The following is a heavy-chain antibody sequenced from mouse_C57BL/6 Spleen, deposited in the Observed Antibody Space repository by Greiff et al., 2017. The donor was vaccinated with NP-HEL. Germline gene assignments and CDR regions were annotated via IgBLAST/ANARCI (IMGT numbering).Heavy chain of an antibody. V-gene: IGHV1-66*01. J-gene: IGHJ4*01. CDR1: GYSFTSYY. CDR2: IYPGSGNT. CDR3: ARQLYYYCSSYYYAMDY. Sequence: VQLQQSGPELVKPGASVKISCKASGYSFTSYYIHWVKQRPGQGLEWIGWIYPGSGNTKYNEKFKGKATLTADPSSSTAYMQLSSLTSEDSAVYYCARQLYYYCSSYYYAMDYWGQGTSVTVSS. D-gene: IGHD1-1*01.